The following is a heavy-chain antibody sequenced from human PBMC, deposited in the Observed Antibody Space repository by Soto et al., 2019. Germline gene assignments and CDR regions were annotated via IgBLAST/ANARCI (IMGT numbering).Heavy chain of an antibody. CDR2: FYSGST. D-gene: IGHD6-13*01. CDR1: GASISSRSSY. V-gene: IGHV4-39*01. Sequence: SETLSLTCIVPGASISSRSSYWGWIRQPPGKGLEWVGTFYSGSTYNNPSLKSRVTISVDTSKNQFSPKLSSVAAEDTAIYYCATTRGIAVGGSFDHWGQGTLVTVSS. J-gene: IGHJ5*02. CDR3: ATTRGIAVGGSFDH.